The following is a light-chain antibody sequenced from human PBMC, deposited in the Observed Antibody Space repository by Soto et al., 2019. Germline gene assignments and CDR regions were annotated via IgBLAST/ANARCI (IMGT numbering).Light chain of an antibody. V-gene: IGKV3-15*01. Sequence: EIVMTQSPATLSVSPGERATLSCRASQSVSSNLAWYQQKPGQAPRLLIYGASTRATGIPARFSGSGSGTEFTLTISSLQSEEFALYYCQQYNNWPPITFGQGTRREIK. CDR2: GAS. CDR3: QQYNNWPPIT. CDR1: QSVSSN. J-gene: IGKJ5*01.